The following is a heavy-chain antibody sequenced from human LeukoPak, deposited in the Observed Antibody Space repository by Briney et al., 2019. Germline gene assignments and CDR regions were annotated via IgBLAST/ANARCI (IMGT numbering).Heavy chain of an antibody. Sequence: GGSLRLSCAASGFTFSDCYMSWVRQAPGKGLEGGSYISSSGSTIYYADSVKGRFTISRDNAKNSLYLQMNSLRAEDTAVYYCAREMIVAPYNWFDPWGQGTLVTVSS. V-gene: IGHV3-11*01. CDR2: ISSSGSTI. J-gene: IGHJ5*02. CDR3: AREMIVAPYNWFDP. D-gene: IGHD3-22*01. CDR1: GFTFSDCY.